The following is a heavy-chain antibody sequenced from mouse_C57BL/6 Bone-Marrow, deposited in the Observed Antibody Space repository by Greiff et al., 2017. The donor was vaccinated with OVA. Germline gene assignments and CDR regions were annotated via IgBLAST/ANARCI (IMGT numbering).Heavy chain of an antibody. V-gene: IGHV5-17*01. J-gene: IGHJ3*01. D-gene: IGHD1-1*01. Sequence: EVMLVESGGGLVKPGGSLKLSCAASGFTFSDYGMHWVRQAPEQGLEWVAYISSGSSTIYYADTVKGRFTISRDNAKNTLFLQMTSLRSEDTAMYYCARAGHYYGSSPFAYWGQGTLVTVAA. CDR3: ARAGHYYGSSPFAY. CDR1: GFTFSDYG. CDR2: ISSGSSTI.